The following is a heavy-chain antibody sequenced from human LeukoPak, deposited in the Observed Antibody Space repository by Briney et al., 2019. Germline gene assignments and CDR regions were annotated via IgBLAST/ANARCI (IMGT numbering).Heavy chain of an antibody. D-gene: IGHD2-15*01. CDR2: ISSTGISI. Sequence: GGSLRLSCAASGFTFRSYEMNWARQAPGKGLEWVSYISSTGISIYYADSVKGRFTISRDNAKNSLYLQMNSLRAEDTALYYCARDSTQPGPVVVASTYAGFDYWGQGTLVTVSS. CDR1: GFTFRSYE. J-gene: IGHJ4*02. V-gene: IGHV3-48*03. CDR3: ARDSTQPGPVVVASTYAGFDY.